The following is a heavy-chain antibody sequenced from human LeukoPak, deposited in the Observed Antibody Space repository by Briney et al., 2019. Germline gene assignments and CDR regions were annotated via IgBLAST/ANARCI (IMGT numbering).Heavy chain of an antibody. Sequence: GGSLRLSCAASGFTFSSCWMSWVRQAPGKGLEWVANIKQDGSEKYYVDSVKGRFTISRDNAKNSLYLQMNSLRAEDTAVYYCAREDFDYWGQGTLVTVSS. V-gene: IGHV3-7*01. CDR2: IKQDGSEK. CDR3: AREDFDY. J-gene: IGHJ4*02. CDR1: GFTFSSCW.